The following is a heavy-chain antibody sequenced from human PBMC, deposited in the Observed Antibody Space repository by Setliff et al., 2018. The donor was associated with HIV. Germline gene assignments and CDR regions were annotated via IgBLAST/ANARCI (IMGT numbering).Heavy chain of an antibody. CDR1: GFTFSSYA. V-gene: IGHV3-30*04. J-gene: IGHJ4*02. D-gene: IGHD3-22*01. Sequence: LRLSCAASGFTFSSYAMHWVRQAPGKGLEWVSVVSPDGSYEYHADSVKGRFTISRDNSKNTVFLQMNSLRGEDTAVYSCARANYYDSDGYRPHIDYWGQGTLVTVS. CDR3: ARANYYDSDGYRPHIDY. CDR2: VSPDGSYE.